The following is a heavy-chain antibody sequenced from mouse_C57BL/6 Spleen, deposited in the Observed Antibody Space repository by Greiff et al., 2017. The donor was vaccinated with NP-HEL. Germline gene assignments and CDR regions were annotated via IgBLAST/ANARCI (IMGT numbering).Heavy chain of an antibody. CDR1: GYTFTSYW. Sequence: QVQLKQPGAELVKPGASVKLSCKASGYTFTSYWMHWVKQRPGQGLEWIGMIHPNSGSTNYNEKFKSKATLTVDKSSSTAYMQLSSLTSEDSAVYYCARVPYYGSSYFDYWGQGTTLTVSS. CDR2: IHPNSGST. J-gene: IGHJ2*01. CDR3: ARVPYYGSSYFDY. V-gene: IGHV1-64*01. D-gene: IGHD1-1*01.